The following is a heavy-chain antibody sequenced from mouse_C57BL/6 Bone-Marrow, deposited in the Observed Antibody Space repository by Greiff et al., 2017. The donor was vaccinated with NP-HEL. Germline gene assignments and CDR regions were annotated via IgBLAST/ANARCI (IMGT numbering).Heavy chain of an antibody. CDR2: FYPGSGSI. V-gene: IGHV1-62-2*01. J-gene: IGHJ1*03. Sequence: VQLQESGAELVKPGASVKLSCKASGYTFTEYTIHWVKQRSGQGLEWIGGFYPGSGSIKYNEKFKDKATLTAVNSSSTVYMELSRLTSEDSAVYFCARHPHWGWYFDVWGTGTTVTVSA. CDR1: GYTFTEYT. D-gene: IGHD4-1*01. CDR3: ARHPHWGWYFDV.